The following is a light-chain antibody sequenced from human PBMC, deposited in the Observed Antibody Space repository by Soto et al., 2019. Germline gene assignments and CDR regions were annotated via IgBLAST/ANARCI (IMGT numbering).Light chain of an antibody. Sequence: QSALTQPASVSGSPGQSITISCTGTSSDVGGYNYVSWYQQHPGKAPKLMIYEVSNRPSGVYNRFSGSKSGNTASLTISGLQAEDEADYYCSSYPSTNTVYVFGTGTKLTVL. CDR3: SSYPSTNTVYV. V-gene: IGLV2-14*01. J-gene: IGLJ1*01. CDR2: EVS. CDR1: SSDVGGYNY.